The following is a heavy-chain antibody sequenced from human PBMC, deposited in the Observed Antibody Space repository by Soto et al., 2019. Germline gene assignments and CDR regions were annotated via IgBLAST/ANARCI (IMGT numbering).Heavy chain of an antibody. J-gene: IGHJ4*02. CDR2: IIPIFGTP. CDR1: GVTFTRQG. D-gene: IGHD4-4*01. V-gene: IGHV1-69*13. CDR3: ATNEGREVYSFDN. Sequence: SSVKGSCKASGVTFTRQGMRWVRHTPGQGLDWMGGIIPIFGTPQYAEKLQDIVTITADESTSTVYIELRSMTPENTAGYYCATNEGREVYSFDNGGQGALVAVSS.